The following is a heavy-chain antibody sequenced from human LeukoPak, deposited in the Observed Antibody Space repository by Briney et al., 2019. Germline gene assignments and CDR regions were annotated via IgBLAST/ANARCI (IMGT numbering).Heavy chain of an antibody. CDR3: ARDVDTAMATNNWFDP. D-gene: IGHD5-18*01. V-gene: IGHV1-8*01. CDR1: GYTFTSYD. Sequence: ASVKVSCKASGYTFTSYDINWVRQATGQGLEWMGWMNPNSGNTGYAQKFQGRVTMTRDTSTSTVYMELSSLRSEDTAVYYCARDVDTAMATNNWFDPWGQGTLVTVSS. CDR2: MNPNSGNT. J-gene: IGHJ5*02.